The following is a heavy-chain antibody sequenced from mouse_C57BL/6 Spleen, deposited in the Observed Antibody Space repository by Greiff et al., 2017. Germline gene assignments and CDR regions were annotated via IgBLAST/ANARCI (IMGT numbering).Heavy chain of an antibody. Sequence: VQLQESGPELVKPGASVKISCKASGYAFSSSWMNWVKQRPGKGLEWIGRIYPGDGDTNYNGKFKGKATLTAAKSSSTAYMQLSSLTSEDSAVYVCARSDYGNFYAMDYWGQGTSVTVSS. CDR2: IYPGDGDT. D-gene: IGHD2-1*01. CDR1: GYAFSSSW. J-gene: IGHJ4*01. V-gene: IGHV1-82*01. CDR3: ARSDYGNFYAMDY.